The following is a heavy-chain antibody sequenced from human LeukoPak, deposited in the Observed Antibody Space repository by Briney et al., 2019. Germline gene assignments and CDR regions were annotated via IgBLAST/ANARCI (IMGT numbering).Heavy chain of an antibody. V-gene: IGHV3-30*04. Sequence: GGSLRLSCTASGFTFGDYAMSWVRQAPGKGLEWVAVISYDGSNKYYADSVKGRFTISRDNHKKTLYLQMNSLRAEDTAVYYCARVMGRYCSSTSCYVDYWGQGTLVTVSS. J-gene: IGHJ4*02. CDR1: GFTFGDYA. D-gene: IGHD2-2*01. CDR2: ISYDGSNK. CDR3: ARVMGRYCSSTSCYVDY.